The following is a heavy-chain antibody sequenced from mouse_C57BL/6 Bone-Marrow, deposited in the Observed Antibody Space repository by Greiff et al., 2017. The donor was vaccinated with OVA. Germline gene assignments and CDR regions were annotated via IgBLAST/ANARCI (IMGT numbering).Heavy chain of an antibody. CDR1: GYAFTNYL. J-gene: IGHJ1*03. Sequence: QVQLQQSGAELVRPGTSVKVSCKASGYAFTNYLIEWVKQRPGQGLEWIGVINPGRGGTNYNEKFKGKAPLTADKSSSTADMQLSSLTSEDSAVYYCARWDYSNYYWYFDVWGTGTTVTVSS. CDR3: ARWDYSNYYWYFDV. D-gene: IGHD2-5*01. V-gene: IGHV1-54*01. CDR2: INPGRGGT.